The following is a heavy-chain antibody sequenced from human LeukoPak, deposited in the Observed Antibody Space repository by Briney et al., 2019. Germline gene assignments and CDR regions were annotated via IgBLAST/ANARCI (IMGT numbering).Heavy chain of an antibody. CDR2: IYYSGST. Sequence: SETPSLTCTVSGGSISSYYWSWIRQPPGKGLEWIGYIYYSGSTNYNPSLKSRVTISVDTSKNQFSLKLSSVTDADTAVYYCARSGYSYGLIYWGQGTLVTVSS. CDR3: ARSGYSYGLIY. J-gene: IGHJ4*02. CDR1: GGSISSYY. V-gene: IGHV4-59*01. D-gene: IGHD5-18*01.